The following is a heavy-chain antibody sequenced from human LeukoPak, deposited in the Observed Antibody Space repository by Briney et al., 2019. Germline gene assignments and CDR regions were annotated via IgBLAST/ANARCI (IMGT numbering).Heavy chain of an antibody. J-gene: IGHJ6*02. CDR2: IYYSGST. Sequence: SETLSLTCTVSGGSISSYYWSWIRQPPGKGLEWVGYIYYSGSTNYNPSLKSRVTISVDTSKNQFSLKLSSVTAADTAVYYCARAQQTPYYDFWSGYPDYYYYGMDVWGQGTTVTVSS. CDR3: ARAQQTPYYDFWSGYPDYYYYGMDV. V-gene: IGHV4-59*01. CDR1: GGSISSYY. D-gene: IGHD3-3*01.